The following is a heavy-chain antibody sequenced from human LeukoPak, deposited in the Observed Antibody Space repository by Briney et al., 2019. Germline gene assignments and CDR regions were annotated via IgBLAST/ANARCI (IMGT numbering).Heavy chain of an antibody. V-gene: IGHV3-30-3*01. CDR2: ISSDGNNK. CDR3: ARDRAGKIAARLDY. CDR1: GFTFSSSA. Sequence: EGSLRLSCAASGFTFSSSAMHWVRQAPGKGLEWVTVISSDGNNKYYADSVKGRFTISRDNSKNTLYLQMNSLRAEDTAVYYCARDRAGKIAARLDYWGQGTLVTVSS. J-gene: IGHJ4*02. D-gene: IGHD6-6*01.